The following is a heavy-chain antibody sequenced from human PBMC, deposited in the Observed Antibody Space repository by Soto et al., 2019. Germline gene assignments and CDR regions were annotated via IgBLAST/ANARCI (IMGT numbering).Heavy chain of an antibody. D-gene: IGHD3-22*01. CDR3: ARGNYYDSSGYYYVGYFDY. CDR1: GGTFSSYA. J-gene: IGHJ4*02. CDR2: IIPIFGTA. Sequence: GASVKVSCKASGGTFSSYAISWVRQAPGQGLEWMGGIIPIFGTANYAQKFQGRVTITADESTSTAYMELSSLRSEDTAVYYCARGNYYDSSGYYYVGYFDYWGQGTLVTVSS. V-gene: IGHV1-69*13.